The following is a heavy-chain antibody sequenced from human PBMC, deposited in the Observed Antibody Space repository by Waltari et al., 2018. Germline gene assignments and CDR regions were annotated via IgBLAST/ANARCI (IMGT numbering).Heavy chain of an antibody. CDR2: IKQAGSEK. V-gene: IGHV3-7*01. J-gene: IGHJ4*02. CDR1: VFTFSRYW. CDR3: ARDLVSSGYYPS. Sequence: EVQLLECGGRLVQPGRSLRLSCAASVFTFSRYWLSWVRQAPGKGLEWVDNIKQAGSEKYYVDSVKGRFTSSRDNAKSSLYLQMNSLRAEDTAVYYCARDLVSSGYYPSWGQGTLVTVSS. D-gene: IGHD3-22*01.